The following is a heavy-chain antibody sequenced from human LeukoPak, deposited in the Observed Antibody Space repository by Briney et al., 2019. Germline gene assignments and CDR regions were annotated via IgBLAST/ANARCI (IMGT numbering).Heavy chain of an antibody. CDR1: GGSFSGYY. CDR2: VYYSGST. CDR3: SRGRYYDFWSGYSFNWFDP. V-gene: IGHV4-34*01. D-gene: IGHD3-3*01. J-gene: IGHJ5*02. Sequence: PSETLSLTCGVYGGSFSGYYWSWIRQPPGKGLEWIASVYYSGSTYYNPSLKSRVTISVDTSKNQFSLKLSSVTAADTAVYYCSRGRYYDFWSGYSFNWFDPWGQGTLVTVSS.